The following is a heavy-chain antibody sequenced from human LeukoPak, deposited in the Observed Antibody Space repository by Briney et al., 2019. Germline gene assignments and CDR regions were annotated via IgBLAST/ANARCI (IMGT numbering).Heavy chain of an antibody. CDR1: GDSVSRSDSY. Sequence: SETLSLTCSVSGDSVSRSDSYWDWIRQPPGKGLEWIGTIYYSGRTYYSPSPKSRVTMSVDPSNNQFSLNLRSVTAADTALYYCARRRYYDGSGYLEWGQGTLLSASS. CDR3: ARRRYYDGSGYLE. D-gene: IGHD3-22*01. V-gene: IGHV4-39*01. CDR2: IYYSGRT. J-gene: IGHJ1*01.